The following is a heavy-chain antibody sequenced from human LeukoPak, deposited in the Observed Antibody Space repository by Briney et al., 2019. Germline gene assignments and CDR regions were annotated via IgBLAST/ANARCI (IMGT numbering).Heavy chain of an antibody. D-gene: IGHD1/OR15-1a*01. J-gene: IGHJ6*03. V-gene: IGHV4-4*09. CDR3: ARLTGTSHYYNMDV. Sequence: SETLSLTCTVSGGSISSYYWSWIRQPPGKGLEWIGYIYTSGSTNYNPSLKSRVTISVDTSKNQFSLKLSSVTAADTAVYYFARLTGTSHYYNMDVWGKGTTVTVSS. CDR1: GGSISSYY. CDR2: IYTSGST.